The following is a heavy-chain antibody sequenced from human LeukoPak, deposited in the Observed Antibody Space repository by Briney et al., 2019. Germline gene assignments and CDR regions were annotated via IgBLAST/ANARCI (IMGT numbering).Heavy chain of an antibody. D-gene: IGHD2-2*01. CDR1: GDTYSDYY. J-gene: IGHJ4*02. V-gene: IGHV1-2*02. CDR2: IKSDDT. Sequence: ASVKVSCKTSGDTYSDYYIHWVRQAPGQGLEWMGRIKSDDTTYAPNFQGRVTMTRDTSISTAYMELSRLRSDDTAVYYCAINNLGYCSSTSCPDYWGQGTLVTVSS. CDR3: AINNLGYCSSTSCPDY.